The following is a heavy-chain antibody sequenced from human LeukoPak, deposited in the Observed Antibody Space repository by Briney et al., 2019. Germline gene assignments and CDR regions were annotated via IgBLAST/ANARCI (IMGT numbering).Heavy chain of an antibody. J-gene: IGHJ4*02. CDR1: GGSFSGYY. Sequence: PSETLSLTCAVYGGSFSGYYWSWIRQPPGKGLEWIGEINHSGSTNYNPSLKSRVTISVDTSKNQFSLKLSSVTAADTAVYYCARVIYRIFDYWGQGTLVTVSP. D-gene: IGHD2-15*01. CDR2: INHSGST. CDR3: ARVIYRIFDY. V-gene: IGHV4-34*01.